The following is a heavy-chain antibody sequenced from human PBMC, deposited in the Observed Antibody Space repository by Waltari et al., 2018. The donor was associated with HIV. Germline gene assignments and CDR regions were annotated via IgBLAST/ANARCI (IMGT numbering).Heavy chain of an antibody. D-gene: IGHD3-10*01. Sequence: VESGGTPVQPGESLRLSCKASGFVFGSHWMHWVRQSPGKGLIWVSRIDSDGRVKVYADTVKGRFTISRDNTKNLLFLEMKSLRVEDSGIYYCVKDVAVTHYDVYYSGLDVWGQGTTVTV. V-gene: IGHV3-74*02. J-gene: IGHJ6*02. CDR1: GFVFGSHW. CDR2: IDSDGRVK. CDR3: VKDVAVTHYDVYYSGLDV.